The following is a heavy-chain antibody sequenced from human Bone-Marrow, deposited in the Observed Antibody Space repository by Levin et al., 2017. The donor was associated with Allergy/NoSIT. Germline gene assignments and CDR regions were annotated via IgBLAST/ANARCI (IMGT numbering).Heavy chain of an antibody. Sequence: PGGSLRLSCAASGFTFRSYWMHWVRQAPGKGLVWVSRINSDGSSTSYADSVKGRFTISRDNAKNTLYLQMNSLRAEDTAVYYCVRPVSIAAAGHYYYGMDVWGKGTTVTVS. CDR1: GFTFRSYW. D-gene: IGHD6-13*01. V-gene: IGHV3-74*01. J-gene: IGHJ6*04. CDR2: INSDGSST. CDR3: VRPVSIAAAGHYYYGMDV.